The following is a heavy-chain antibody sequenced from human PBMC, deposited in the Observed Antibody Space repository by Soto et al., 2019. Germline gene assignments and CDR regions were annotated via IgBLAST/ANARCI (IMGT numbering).Heavy chain of an antibody. D-gene: IGHD3-22*01. CDR3: ARNGDSSDYRGWFDP. CDR2: IYSGGTT. Sequence: EVQLVESGGGLVQPGGSLRLSCAASGFTVSSNYMSWVRQAPGKGLEWVSVIYSGGTTYYADSVKGRFTISRDNSKNTLYLQRNSLRAEDTAVDYCARNGDSSDYRGWFDPWGQGTLVTVSS. J-gene: IGHJ5*02. CDR1: GFTVSSNY. V-gene: IGHV3-66*01.